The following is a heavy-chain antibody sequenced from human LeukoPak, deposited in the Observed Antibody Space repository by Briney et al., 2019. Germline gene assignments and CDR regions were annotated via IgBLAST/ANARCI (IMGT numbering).Heavy chain of an antibody. CDR2: ISYDGSNK. V-gene: IGHV3-30*18. Sequence: GGSLRLSCAASGFTFSSYGMHWVRQAPGKGLEWVAVISYDGSNKYYADSVKDRFTISRDNSKNTLYLQMNSLRAEDTAVYYCAKGVSTTSVDYWGQGTLVTVSS. CDR3: AKGVSTTSVDY. CDR1: GFTFSSYG. J-gene: IGHJ4*02. D-gene: IGHD1-1*01.